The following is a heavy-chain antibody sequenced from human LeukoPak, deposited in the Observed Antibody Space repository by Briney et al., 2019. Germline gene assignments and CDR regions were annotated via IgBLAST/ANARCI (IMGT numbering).Heavy chain of an antibody. CDR2: ISHTAGTI. D-gene: IGHD4-11*01. J-gene: IGHJ4*02. V-gene: IGHV3-11*01. CDR1: GFTFSDYY. CDR3: AASGMTRRDGIDY. Sequence: GGSLRLSCAASGFTFSDYYMSWIRQAPGKGLECVAYISHTAGTIYYADSVKGRFTISRDNAKNSLYLQMNSLRAEDTAVYYCAASGMTRRDGIDYWGQGTLVTVSS.